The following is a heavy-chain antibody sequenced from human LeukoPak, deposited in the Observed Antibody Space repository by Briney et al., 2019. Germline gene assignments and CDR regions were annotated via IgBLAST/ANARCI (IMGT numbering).Heavy chain of an antibody. CDR3: ARAGGTAGSNWYFDL. CDR2: INSDGSST. J-gene: IGHJ2*01. D-gene: IGHD6-13*01. Sequence: GGSLRLSCAASGFTFSSYWMHWVRQAPGKGLVWVSRINSDGSSTSYADSVKGRFTISRDNAKNTLYLQMNSLRAEDMAVYYCARAGGTAGSNWYFDLWGRGTLVTVSS. CDR1: GFTFSSYW. V-gene: IGHV3-74*01.